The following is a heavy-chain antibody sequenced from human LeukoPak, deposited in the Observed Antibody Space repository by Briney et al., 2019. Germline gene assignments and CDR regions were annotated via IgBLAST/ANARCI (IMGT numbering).Heavy chain of an antibody. D-gene: IGHD1-7*01. Sequence: SETLSLTCTVSGGSISSGGYSWSWIRQHPGKGLEWIGYIYYSGSTYYNPSLKSRVTISVDTSKNQFSLKLSSVTAADTAVYYCARDMDWNYVGYYYGMDVWGQGTTVTVSS. CDR1: GGSISSGGYS. J-gene: IGHJ6*02. CDR2: IYYSGST. V-gene: IGHV4-31*03. CDR3: ARDMDWNYVGYYYGMDV.